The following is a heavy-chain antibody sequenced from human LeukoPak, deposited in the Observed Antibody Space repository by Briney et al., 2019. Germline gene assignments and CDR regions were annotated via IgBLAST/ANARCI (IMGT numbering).Heavy chain of an antibody. CDR1: GFTFSAYA. D-gene: IGHD2-15*01. CDR3: AKPSGNVVAVPMDV. V-gene: IGHV3-23*01. J-gene: IGHJ6*02. CDR2: IIGRGTSA. Sequence: GGSLRLSCAASGFTFSAYAMNWIRQAPGKGLEWVSSIIGRGTSAFYADSVKGRFTISRDNSKNTLYLQMNSLTAADTAVYYCAKPSGNVVAVPMDVWGQGTTVIVSS.